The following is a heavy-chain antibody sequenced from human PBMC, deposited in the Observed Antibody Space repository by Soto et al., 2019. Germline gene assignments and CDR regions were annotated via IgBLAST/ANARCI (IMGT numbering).Heavy chain of an antibody. CDR3: VKDFLRYTTGLDV. CDR2: ISWNSAST. CDR1: GFTYEDFA. J-gene: IGHJ6*02. V-gene: IGHV3-9*01. D-gene: IGHD5-18*01. Sequence: EVQLVESGGGLVEPGKSLRLSCVVSGFTYEDFAMHWVRQAPGKGLEWVSGISWNSASTGYADSVTGRFTISRDNAKNSLYLQMRNLTGDDTAMYYCVKDFLRYTTGLDVWGPGTSVTVS.